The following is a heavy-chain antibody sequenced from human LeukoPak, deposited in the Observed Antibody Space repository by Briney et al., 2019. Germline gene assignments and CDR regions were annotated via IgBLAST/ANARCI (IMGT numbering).Heavy chain of an antibody. Sequence: GGSLRLSCAASGLALSAYKMHWVRQAPRKGLVWVSRVSTDGYTTDYADFVQGRFTASRDNTKNTWSLEMNSLRAEDTAVYYCVVGGSPGYWGQGTLVTVSS. J-gene: IGHJ4*02. CDR3: VVGGSPGY. CDR1: GLALSAYK. CDR2: VSTDGYTT. V-gene: IGHV3-74*01. D-gene: IGHD2-15*01.